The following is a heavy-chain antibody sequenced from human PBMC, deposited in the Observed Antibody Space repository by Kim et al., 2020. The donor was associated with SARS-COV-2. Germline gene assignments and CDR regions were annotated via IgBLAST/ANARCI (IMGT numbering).Heavy chain of an antibody. CDR1: GFTFSNSW. Sequence: GGSLRLSCPASGFTFSNSWMNWVRQAPGKGLEWVAIIKQDGTEKYYVDSVKGRFTVSRDNAKDSLYLQMNSLRVEDTAVYYCARGGGFLIDYWGQGTLVTVSS. J-gene: IGHJ4*02. CDR3: ARGGGFLIDY. D-gene: IGHD3-10*01. CDR2: IKQDGTEK. V-gene: IGHV3-7*01.